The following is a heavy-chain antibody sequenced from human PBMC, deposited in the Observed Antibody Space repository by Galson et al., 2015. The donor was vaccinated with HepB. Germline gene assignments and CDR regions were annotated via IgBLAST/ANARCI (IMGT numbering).Heavy chain of an antibody. D-gene: IGHD3-10*01. CDR1: GGSISSYY. V-gene: IGHV4-59*08. CDR3: ARQGGDYYGSDTDV. CDR2: IYYSGST. Sequence: SETLSLTCTVSGGSISSYYWSWIRQPPGKGLEWIGYIYYSGSTNYNPSLKSRVTISVDTSKNQFSLKLSSVTAADTAVYYCARQGGDYYGSDTDVWGQGTTVTVSS. J-gene: IGHJ6*02.